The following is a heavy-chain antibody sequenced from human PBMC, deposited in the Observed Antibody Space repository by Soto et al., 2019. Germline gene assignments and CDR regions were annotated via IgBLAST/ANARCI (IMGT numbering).Heavy chain of an antibody. Sequence: SETLSLTCTVSGGSISSSSYYWGWIRQPPGKGLEWIGSIYYSGSTYYNPSLKSRVTISVDTSKNQFSLKLSSVTAADTAVYYCARTPFPIVGATPFDYWGQGTLVTVSS. V-gene: IGHV4-39*01. CDR2: IYYSGST. D-gene: IGHD1-26*01. CDR3: ARTPFPIVGATPFDY. CDR1: GGSISSSSYY. J-gene: IGHJ4*02.